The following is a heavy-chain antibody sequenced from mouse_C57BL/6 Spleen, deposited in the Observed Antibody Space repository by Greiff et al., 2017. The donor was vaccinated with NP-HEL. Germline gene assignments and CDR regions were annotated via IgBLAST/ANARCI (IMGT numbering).Heavy chain of an antibody. V-gene: IGHV2-2*01. CDR2: IWSGGST. Sequence: QVQLKESGPGLVQPSQSLSITCTVSGFSLTSYGVHWVSQSPGKGLEWLGVIWSGGSTDYNAAFISRLSISKDNSKSQVFFKMNSLQADDTAIYYCARKSYGNYADVWGTGTTVTVSS. J-gene: IGHJ1*03. CDR1: GFSLTSYG. D-gene: IGHD2-1*01. CDR3: ARKSYGNYADV.